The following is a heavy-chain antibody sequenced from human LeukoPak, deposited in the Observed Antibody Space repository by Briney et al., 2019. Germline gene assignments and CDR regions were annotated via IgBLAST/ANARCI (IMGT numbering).Heavy chain of an antibody. CDR3: AREIVGAINFDAFDI. V-gene: IGHV3-21*01. D-gene: IGHD1-26*01. Sequence: GGSLRLSCAASGFTFSSYNMNWVRQTPGQGLEWVSSITSGSSHIYYADSVKGRFTISRDNAKNSLYLQMNSLRAEDTAVYYCAREIVGAINFDAFDIWGQGTMVTVSS. J-gene: IGHJ3*02. CDR1: GFTFSSYN. CDR2: ITSGSSHI.